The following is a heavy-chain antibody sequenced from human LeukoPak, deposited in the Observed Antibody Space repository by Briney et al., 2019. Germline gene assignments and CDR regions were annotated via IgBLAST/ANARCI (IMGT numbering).Heavy chain of an antibody. CDR3: ARLSQDYPDY. V-gene: IGHV4-34*01. J-gene: IGHJ4*02. CDR1: GGSFSGYY. CDR2: INHSGST. Sequence: SETLSLTCAVYGGSFSGYYWSWIRQPPGKGLEWIGEINHSGSTNYNPSLKSRVTISVDTSKNQFSLKLSSVTAADTAVYYCARLSQDYPDYWGQGTLVTVSS.